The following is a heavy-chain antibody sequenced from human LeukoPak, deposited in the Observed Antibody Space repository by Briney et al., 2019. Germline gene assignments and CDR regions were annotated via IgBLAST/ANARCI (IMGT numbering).Heavy chain of an antibody. D-gene: IGHD6-13*01. CDR3: AKDIGGQLHSSSWYRMPAGAFDI. CDR2: ISWNSVSI. J-gene: IGHJ3*02. Sequence: GGSLRLSCAASGFTFDDYAMHWVRQAPGKGLEWVSGISWNSVSIGYADSVKGRFTISRDNAKNSLYLQMNSLRAEDMALYYCAKDIGGQLHSSSWYRMPAGAFDIWGQGTMVTVSS. V-gene: IGHV3-9*03. CDR1: GFTFDDYA.